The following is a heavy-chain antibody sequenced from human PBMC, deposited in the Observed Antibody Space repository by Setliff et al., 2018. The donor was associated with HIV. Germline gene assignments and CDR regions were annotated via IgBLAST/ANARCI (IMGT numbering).Heavy chain of an antibody. CDR2: ISNTGNT. CDR3: ARGVPLLPPRN. J-gene: IGHJ4*02. CDR1: GGSISNYY. D-gene: IGHD1-26*01. V-gene: IGHV4-59*01. Sequence: SETLSLTCTVSGGSISNYYWSWIRQSPGKGLEWIGYISNTGNTKYNPSLKSRVTIAGDTSKNQFSVRLTSVTAADTAVYFCARGVPLLPPRNWGQGALVTVSS.